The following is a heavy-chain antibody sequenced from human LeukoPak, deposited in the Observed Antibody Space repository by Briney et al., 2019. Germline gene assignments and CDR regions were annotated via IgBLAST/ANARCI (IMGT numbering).Heavy chain of an antibody. CDR2: IYYSGST. Sequence: SETLSLTCTVSGGSISSYYWSWIRQPPGKGLEWIGYIYYSGSTNYNPSLKSRVTVSVDTSKNQFSLKLTSVTAADTAVYYCAREWGDIVVVPAAMGAFDIWGQGTMVTVSS. D-gene: IGHD2-2*01. CDR1: GGSISSYY. CDR3: AREWGDIVVVPAAMGAFDI. J-gene: IGHJ3*02. V-gene: IGHV4-59*01.